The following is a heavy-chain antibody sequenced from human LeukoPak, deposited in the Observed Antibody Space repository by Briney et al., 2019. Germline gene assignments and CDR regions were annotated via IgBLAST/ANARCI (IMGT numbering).Heavy chain of an antibody. V-gene: IGHV1-24*01. CDR3: ATGELLSFDY. CDR2: FDPEDGET. CDR1: GYTFSSYG. J-gene: IGHJ4*02. D-gene: IGHD3-10*01. Sequence: GASVKVSCKASGYTFSSYGISWVRQAPGKGLEWMGGFDPEDGETIYAQKFQGRVTMTEDTSTDTAYMELSSLRSEDTAVYYCATGELLSFDYWGQGTLVTVSS.